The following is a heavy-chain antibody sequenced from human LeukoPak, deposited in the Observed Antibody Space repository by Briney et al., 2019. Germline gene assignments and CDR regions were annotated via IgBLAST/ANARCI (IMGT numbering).Heavy chain of an antibody. CDR2: ISGSGGGT. V-gene: IGHV3-23*01. J-gene: IGHJ5*02. CDR3: AKAGGYGSGSYRNWFDP. Sequence: PGGSLRLSCAASGFTFSSYGMSWVRQAPGKGLEWVSGISGSGGGTYYADSVKGRFTISRDNSKNTLYLQMNSLRAEDTAVYYCAKAGGYGSGSYRNWFDPWGQGTLVTASS. D-gene: IGHD3-10*01. CDR1: GFTFSSYG.